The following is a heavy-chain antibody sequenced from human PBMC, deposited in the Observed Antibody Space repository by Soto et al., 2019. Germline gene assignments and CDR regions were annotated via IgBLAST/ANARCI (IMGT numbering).Heavy chain of an antibody. D-gene: IGHD7-27*01. CDR2: ITYDGSEK. CDR3: GKDRANTDLLDD. Sequence: QVQLVESGGGEVQPGRSLRLSCAASGFAFRNYAMHWVRQAPGKGLEWVAVITYDGSEKFYADSVKGRFTISRDNSKNTLYLQVISLKTEDTAVYYCGKDRANTDLLDDWGQGTLVIVSS. CDR1: GFAFRNYA. J-gene: IGHJ4*02. V-gene: IGHV3-30*18.